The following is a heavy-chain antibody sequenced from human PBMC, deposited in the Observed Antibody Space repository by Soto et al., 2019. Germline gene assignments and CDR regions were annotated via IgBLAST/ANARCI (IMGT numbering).Heavy chain of an antibody. D-gene: IGHD1-20*01. CDR2: IYYSGST. Sequence: SETLSLTCTVSGGSISSYYWSWIRQPPGKGLEWIGYIYYSGSTNYNPSLKSRVTISVDTSKNQFSLKLSSVTAADTAVYYCARNRGVLTGTAEYWGQGTLVTVSS. V-gene: IGHV4-59*08. CDR3: ARNRGVLTGTAEY. J-gene: IGHJ4*02. CDR1: GGSISSYY.